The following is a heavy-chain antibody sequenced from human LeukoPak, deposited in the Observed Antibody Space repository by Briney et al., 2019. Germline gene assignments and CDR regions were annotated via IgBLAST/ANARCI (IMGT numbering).Heavy chain of an antibody. Sequence: PGGSLRLSCAASGFTFSSYSMNWVRQAPGKGLEWVSYISSSSSTIYYADSVKGRFTISRDNSKNTVYLQMNSLRAEDSAVYYCAKDTAQGYTYGTIEQDYWGQGTRVTVSS. CDR2: ISSSSSTI. D-gene: IGHD5-18*01. CDR1: GFTFSSYS. CDR3: AKDTAQGYTYGTIEQDY. V-gene: IGHV3-48*01. J-gene: IGHJ4*02.